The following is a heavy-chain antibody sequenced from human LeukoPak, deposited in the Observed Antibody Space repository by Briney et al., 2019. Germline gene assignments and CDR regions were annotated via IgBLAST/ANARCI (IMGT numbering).Heavy chain of an antibody. CDR1: GGSFSGYY. J-gene: IGHJ4*02. CDR2: INHSGST. Sequence: SETLSLTCAVYGGSFSGYYWSWIRQPPGKGLEWIGEINHSGSTNYNPSLKSRVTISVDTSKNQFSLKLSSVTAADTAVYYCARALDSSSSRYQAFEEWGQGTLVTLSS. CDR3: ARALDSSSSRYQAFEE. V-gene: IGHV4-34*01. D-gene: IGHD2-2*01.